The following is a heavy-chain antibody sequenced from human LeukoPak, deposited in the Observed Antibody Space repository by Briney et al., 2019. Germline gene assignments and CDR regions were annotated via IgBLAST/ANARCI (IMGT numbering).Heavy chain of an antibody. J-gene: IGHJ4*02. CDR3: ARLGGGSYSGY. Sequence: GGSLRLSCAASGFTFSNYEMNWVRQAPGKGLEWVSYISSSGTTIYYADSVKGRFTISRDNAKNSLYLQMNSLRAEDTAVYYCARLGGGSYSGYWGQGTLVTVSS. V-gene: IGHV3-48*03. CDR1: GFTFSNYE. CDR2: ISSSGTTI. D-gene: IGHD1-26*01.